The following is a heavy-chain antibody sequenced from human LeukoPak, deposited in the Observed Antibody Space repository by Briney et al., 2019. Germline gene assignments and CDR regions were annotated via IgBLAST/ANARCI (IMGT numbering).Heavy chain of an antibody. CDR1: GGSISSGGYY. V-gene: IGHV4-31*03. Sequence: KPSQTLSLTCTVSGGSISSGGYYWSWIRQHPGKGLEWIGHIAESGSTCYSPSLKSRVTISVDTSKNQFSLKLSSVTAADTAVYYCARVDYYPSGTYINWFDPWGQGTQVTVSS. J-gene: IGHJ5*02. CDR3: ARVDYYPSGTYINWFDP. D-gene: IGHD3-10*01. CDR2: IAESGST.